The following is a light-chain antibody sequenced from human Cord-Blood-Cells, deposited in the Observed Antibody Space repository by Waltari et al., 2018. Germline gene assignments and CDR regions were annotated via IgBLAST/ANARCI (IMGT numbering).Light chain of an antibody. CDR2: EGS. CDR1: SSDVGSYNL. J-gene: IGLJ2*01. Sequence: QSALTQPASVSGSPGQSITISCTGTSSDVGSYNLVSWYQQHPSKAPKLLIYEGSKRPSGVSNRFSGSKSGNTASLTISGLQAEDEADYYCCSYAGRSTVVFGGGTKLTVL. V-gene: IGLV2-23*01. CDR3: CSYAGRSTVV.